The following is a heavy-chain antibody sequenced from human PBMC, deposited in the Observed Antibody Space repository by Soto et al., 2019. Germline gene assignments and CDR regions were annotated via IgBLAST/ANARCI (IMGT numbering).Heavy chain of an antibody. CDR3: ARVEDYGDPKIDY. V-gene: IGHV3-21*01. CDR1: GFTFSSDS. Sequence: EVQLVESGGGLVKPGGSLRLSCAASGFTFSSDSMNWVRQAPGKGLEWVSSISSSSSYIYYADSVKGRFTISRDNAKNSLYLQMNSLRAEDTAVYYCARVEDYGDPKIDYWGQGTLVTVSS. CDR2: ISSSSSYI. D-gene: IGHD4-17*01. J-gene: IGHJ4*02.